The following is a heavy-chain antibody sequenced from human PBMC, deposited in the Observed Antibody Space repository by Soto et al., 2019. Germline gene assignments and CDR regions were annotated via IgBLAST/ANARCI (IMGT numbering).Heavy chain of an antibody. V-gene: IGHV5-51*01. Sequence: GESLKISCGGSGYSFTTYWIAWVRQMPGKGLEWMGIIYPSDSDTRYSPSFQGQVTISADKTISTAYLQWSSLKASDTATYYCARLPPEMYTIPKYFDYWGQGTLVTSPQ. D-gene: IGHD1-1*01. CDR2: IYPSDSDT. CDR1: GYSFTTYW. J-gene: IGHJ4*02. CDR3: ARLPPEMYTIPKYFDY.